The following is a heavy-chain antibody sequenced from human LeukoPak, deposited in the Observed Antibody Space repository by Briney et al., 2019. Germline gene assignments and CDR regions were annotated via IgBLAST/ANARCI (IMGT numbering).Heavy chain of an antibody. V-gene: IGHV3-23*01. J-gene: IGHJ4*02. Sequence: SGGSLRLSCAVSGFSVSSNYISWVRQAPGKGLEWVSAISGSGGSTYYADSVKGRFTISRDNSKNTLYLQMNSLRAEDTAVYYCAKGPLLWDWGQGTLVTVSS. CDR3: AKGPLLWD. D-gene: IGHD2/OR15-2a*01. CDR1: GFSVSSNY. CDR2: ISGSGGST.